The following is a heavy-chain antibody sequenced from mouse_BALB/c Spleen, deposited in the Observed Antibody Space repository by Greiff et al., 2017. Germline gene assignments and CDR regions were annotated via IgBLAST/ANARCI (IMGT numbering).Heavy chain of an antibody. J-gene: IGHJ3*01. Sequence: EVKLVESGGGLVHPGGSRKLSCAASGFTFSSFGMHWVRQAPEKGLEWVAYISSGSSTIYYADTVKGRFTISRDNPKNTLFLQMTSLRSEDTAMYYCARNYYGSSYGFAYWGQGTLVTVSA. CDR3: ARNYYGSSYGFAY. V-gene: IGHV5-17*02. D-gene: IGHD1-1*01. CDR2: ISSGSSTI. CDR1: GFTFSSFG.